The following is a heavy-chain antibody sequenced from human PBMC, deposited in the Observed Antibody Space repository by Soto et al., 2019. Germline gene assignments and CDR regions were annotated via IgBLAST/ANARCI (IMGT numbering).Heavy chain of an antibody. Sequence: ALCLTGAVPGGSSSIGGDYGTWIRQPPGKGLEWIGYIYHSESTYYNPSLKRRVTISVDRSKNQFSLKLSSVTAADTAVYYCTNWLSLYYYGMDVWGQGTTVTVSS. CDR3: TNWLSLYYYGMDV. D-gene: IGHD6-19*01. J-gene: IGHJ6*02. CDR2: IYHSEST. V-gene: IGHV4-30-2*01. CDR1: GGSSSIGGDY.